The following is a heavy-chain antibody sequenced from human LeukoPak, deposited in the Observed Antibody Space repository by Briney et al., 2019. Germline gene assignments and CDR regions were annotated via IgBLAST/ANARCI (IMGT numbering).Heavy chain of an antibody. V-gene: IGHV3-23*01. D-gene: IGHD3-22*01. CDR2: LSGSGDTT. CDR3: AKGLRSSGYSLFDY. CDR1: GFTFTSYA. Sequence: GGSLRLSCAASGFTFTSYAMTWVRQAPGKGLEWVSALSGSGDTTYYADSVKGRFTISRDNSKDTLYLQMNSLRAEDTAVYYCAKGLRSSGYSLFDYWGQGTLVTVSS. J-gene: IGHJ4*02.